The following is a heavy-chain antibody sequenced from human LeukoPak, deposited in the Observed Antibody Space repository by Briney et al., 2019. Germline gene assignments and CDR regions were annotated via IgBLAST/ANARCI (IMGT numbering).Heavy chain of an antibody. Sequence: SGTLSHTCAVSGGSISSSNWWSWVRQPPGKGLEWIGEIYHSGSTNYNPSLKSRVTISVDKSKNQFSLKLSSVTAADTAVYYCARDHIYDYVWGSYREVAFDIWGQGTMVTVSS. CDR2: IYHSGST. CDR3: ARDHIYDYVWGSYREVAFDI. J-gene: IGHJ3*02. CDR1: GGSISSSNW. D-gene: IGHD3-16*02. V-gene: IGHV4-4*02.